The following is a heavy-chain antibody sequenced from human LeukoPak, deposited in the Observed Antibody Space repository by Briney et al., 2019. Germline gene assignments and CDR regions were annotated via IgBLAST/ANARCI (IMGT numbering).Heavy chain of an antibody. J-gene: IGHJ4*02. D-gene: IGHD2-15*01. V-gene: IGHV3-7*01. Sequence: GGSLRLSCAASGFSFSSYWMSWVRQAPGKGLEWVANIKQDGSEKYYVDSVKGRFTISRDNAKNSLYLQMSSLRAEDTALYYCASKSSVAASGAGWGQGTLVTVSS. CDR3: ASKSSVAASGAG. CDR1: GFSFSSYW. CDR2: IKQDGSEK.